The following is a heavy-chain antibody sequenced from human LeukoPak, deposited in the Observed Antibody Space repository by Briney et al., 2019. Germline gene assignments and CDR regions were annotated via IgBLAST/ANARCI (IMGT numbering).Heavy chain of an antibody. CDR3: ARAGDGTAARDY. D-gene: IGHD2-15*01. V-gene: IGHV3-7*01. Sequence: TGGSLRLSCAPSGFTFSRYWMSWVRQAPGKGLEWVASINEDGSEEYYVDSVRGRFTIARDNAKNSLYLQMNSLRAEDTAVYYCARAGDGTAARDYWGQGTLVTVSS. CDR1: GFTFSRYW. CDR2: INEDGSEE. J-gene: IGHJ4*02.